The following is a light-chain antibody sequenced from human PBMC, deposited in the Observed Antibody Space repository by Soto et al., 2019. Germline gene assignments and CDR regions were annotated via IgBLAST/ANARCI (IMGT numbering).Light chain of an antibody. Sequence: EVVLTQSPGTLSLSPGEIATLSFSASQSVSSSDLAWYQQKPGQAPRLLIYDASNRATGIPARFSGSGSGTDFTLTISSLEPEDFAVYYCQQRSDWPLTFGGGTKVDIK. V-gene: IGKV3-11*01. CDR1: QSVSSSD. J-gene: IGKJ4*01. CDR2: DAS. CDR3: QQRSDWPLT.